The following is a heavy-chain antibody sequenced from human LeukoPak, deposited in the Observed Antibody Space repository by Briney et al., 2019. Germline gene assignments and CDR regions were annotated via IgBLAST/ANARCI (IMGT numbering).Heavy chain of an antibody. CDR3: ARAPRMVHFDY. J-gene: IGHJ4*02. CDR2: LYSGGST. V-gene: IGHV3-53*01. D-gene: IGHD6-13*01. CDR1: RLTVSSNY. Sequence: GGSLRLSCAASRLTVSSNYMTWVRQAPGKGREWVSVLYSGGSTYYADSVKGRFTISRDNSKNTLYLQMNSLRAEDTAVYYCARAPRMVHFDYWGQGTLVTVSS.